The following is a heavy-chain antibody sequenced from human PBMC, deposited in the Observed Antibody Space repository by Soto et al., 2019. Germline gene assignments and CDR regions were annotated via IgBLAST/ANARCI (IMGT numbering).Heavy chain of an antibody. CDR3: ASRDAYSSAWVFDY. CDR1: GGSISSSSYY. V-gene: IGHV4-39*01. J-gene: IGHJ4*02. D-gene: IGHD6-19*01. CDR2: IFYGGST. Sequence: SETLSLTCTVSGGSISSSSYYWGWIRQPPGKGLEWIGSIFYGGSTYYNPSLKSRVTISVDTSKNQFSLKLSSVTAADTAVYYCASRDAYSSAWVFDYWGQGTLVTVSS.